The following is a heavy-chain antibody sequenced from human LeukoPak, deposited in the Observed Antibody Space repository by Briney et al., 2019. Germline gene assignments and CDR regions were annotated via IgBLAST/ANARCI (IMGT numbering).Heavy chain of an antibody. V-gene: IGHV3-74*01. D-gene: IGHD4-11*01. CDR1: GFTFISYW. CDR2: INGYGSST. CDR3: ARDAPGTTALDY. J-gene: IGHJ4*02. Sequence: GGSLRLSCAASGFTFISYWMHWVRQAPGKGLVWVSRINGYGSSTDFADSVKGRFTISRDNAKNTLYLQMNSLRAEDTAVYYCARDAPGTTALDYWGQGALVTVSS.